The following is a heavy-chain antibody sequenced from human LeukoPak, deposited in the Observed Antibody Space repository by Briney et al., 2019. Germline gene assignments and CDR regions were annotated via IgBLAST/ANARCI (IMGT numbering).Heavy chain of an antibody. CDR2: INHSGST. D-gene: IGHD6-6*01. J-gene: IGHJ6*03. CDR1: GGSFSGYY. V-gene: IGHV4-34*01. Sequence: SETLSLTCAVYGGSFSGYYWSWIRQPSGKGLEWIGEINHSGSTNYNPSLKSRVTISVDTSKNQFSLKLSSVTAADTAVYYCARGRQLGYYYYYYMDVWGKGTTVTVSS. CDR3: ARGRQLGYYYYYYMDV.